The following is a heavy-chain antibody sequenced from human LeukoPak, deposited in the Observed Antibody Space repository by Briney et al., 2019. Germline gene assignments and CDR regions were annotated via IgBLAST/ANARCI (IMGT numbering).Heavy chain of an antibody. J-gene: IGHJ4*02. CDR2: INHSGSN. D-gene: IGHD5-12*01. Sequence: SEPLSLTCAVYGGSFSGYYWSWIPQPPGKGLEWIGEINHSGSNNYNPSLKSRATISVDTSKNQFSLKLSSVTAADRAVYYCARGDDRRGYSGYDGRWSYCDFWGQGTVVSVS. CDR1: GGSFSGYY. V-gene: IGHV4-34*01. CDR3: ARGDDRRGYSGYDGRWSYCDF.